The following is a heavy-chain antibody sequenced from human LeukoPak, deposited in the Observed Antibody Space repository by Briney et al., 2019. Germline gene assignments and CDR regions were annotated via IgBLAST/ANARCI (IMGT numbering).Heavy chain of an antibody. J-gene: IGHJ4*02. CDR2: INHSGST. CDR3: ARVSGYDWESFYDY. Sequence: SETLSLTCAVYGGSFSGYYWSGIRQPPGKGLKWIGEINHSGSTNYNPSLKSRINIPVDTSKNQFSLKLSSVTAADTAVYYCARVSGYDWESFYDYWGQGTLVTVSS. CDR1: GGSFSGYY. D-gene: IGHD5-12*01. V-gene: IGHV4-34*01.